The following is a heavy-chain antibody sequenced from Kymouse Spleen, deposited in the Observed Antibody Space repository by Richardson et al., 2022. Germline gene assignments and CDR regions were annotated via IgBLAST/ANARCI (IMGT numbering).Heavy chain of an antibody. CDR2: INHSGST. J-gene: IGHJ6*02. V-gene: IGHV4-34*01. CDR1: GGSFSGYY. D-gene: IGHD4-11,IGHD4-11*01. CDR3: ARGATTVTTSHYYYYGMDV. Sequence: QVQLQQWGAGLLKPSETLSLTCAVYGGSFSGYYWSWIRQPPGKGLEWIGEINHSGSTNYNPSLKSRVTISVDTSKNQFSLKLSSVTAADTAVYYCARGATTVTTSHYYYYGMDVWGQGTTVTVSS.